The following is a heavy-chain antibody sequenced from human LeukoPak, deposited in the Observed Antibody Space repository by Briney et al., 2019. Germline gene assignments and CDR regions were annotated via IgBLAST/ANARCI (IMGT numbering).Heavy chain of an antibody. Sequence: PGGSLRLSCAASGFFVTNNYISWVRQAPGKGLEWVSGISWSSGIIGYADSVKGRFTISRDNAKNSLYLQMESLRTEDTAVYYCAKDTGSPADAITMEDNAFDIWGQGTMVTVSS. CDR1: GFFVTNNY. D-gene: IGHD3-3*01. CDR2: ISWSSGII. J-gene: IGHJ3*02. CDR3: AKDTGSPADAITMEDNAFDI. V-gene: IGHV3-9*01.